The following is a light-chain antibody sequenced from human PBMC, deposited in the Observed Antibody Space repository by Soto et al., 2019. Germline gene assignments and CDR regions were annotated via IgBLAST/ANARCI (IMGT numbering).Light chain of an antibody. Sequence: EIGLTQSAATLSGSPWERATLSCWASQRLSNDFAGYQHRPVQSPRLLIYGASTRATGIPARFSGSWYGTEFNLTISSLQSEDFGVYYCQQYNNWPFTFGQGTRLEIK. CDR2: GAS. CDR3: QQYNNWPFT. J-gene: IGKJ5*01. V-gene: IGKV3-15*01. CDR1: QRLSND.